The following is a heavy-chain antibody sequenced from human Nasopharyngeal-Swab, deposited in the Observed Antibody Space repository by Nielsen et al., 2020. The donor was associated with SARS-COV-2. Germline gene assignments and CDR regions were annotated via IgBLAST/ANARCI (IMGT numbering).Heavy chain of an antibody. CDR2: IYSAGQT. CDR1: GFTVSGNF. V-gene: IGHV3-53*01. CDR3: ARGVGVDDFWSGRLDY. D-gene: IGHD3-3*01. J-gene: IGHJ4*02. Sequence: GGSLRLSCAASGFTVSGNFMTWVRQAPGKGLEWVSVIYSAGQTNYADSVKGRFTIARDNSKNTLYLQMNSLRAEDTAVYYCARGVGVDDFWSGRLDYWGQGTLVTVSS.